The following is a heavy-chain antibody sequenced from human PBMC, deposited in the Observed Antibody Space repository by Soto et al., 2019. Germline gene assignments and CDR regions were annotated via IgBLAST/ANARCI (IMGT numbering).Heavy chain of an antibody. D-gene: IGHD3-10*01. J-gene: IGHJ5*02. V-gene: IGHV3-64D*08. CDR1: GFTFSSYA. CDR3: VKDREDYYGSGSYWGWFDP. CDR2: ISSNGGST. Sequence: GGSLRLSCSASGFTFSSYAMHWVRQAPGKGLEYVSAISSNGGSTYYADSVKGRFTISRDNSKNTLYLQMSSLRAEDTAVYYCVKDREDYYGSGSYWGWFDPWGQGTLVTVSS.